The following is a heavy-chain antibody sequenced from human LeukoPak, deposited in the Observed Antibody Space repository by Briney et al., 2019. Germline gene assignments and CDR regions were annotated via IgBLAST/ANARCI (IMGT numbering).Heavy chain of an antibody. V-gene: IGHV3-30*03. Sequence: GGTLRLSCAASGFTFSSYGMHWVRQAPGKGLGRGAVISYDGSNKYYADSVKGRFTISRDNSRNTLYLQMNSLRAEDTAVYYCAAKQSDYDSSGYYLGYFQHWGQGTLVTVSS. D-gene: IGHD3-22*01. CDR2: ISYDGSNK. J-gene: IGHJ1*01. CDR3: AAKQSDYDSSGYYLGYFQH. CDR1: GFTFSSYG.